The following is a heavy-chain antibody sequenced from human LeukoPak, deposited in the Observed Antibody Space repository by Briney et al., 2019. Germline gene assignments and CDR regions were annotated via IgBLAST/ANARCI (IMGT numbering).Heavy chain of an antibody. J-gene: IGHJ5*02. V-gene: IGHV4-59*02. D-gene: IGHD1-20*01. CDR1: GGSVSGYY. Sequence: SSETLSLTCTVSGGSVSGYYWSWIRQPPGKGLVWIGYFYYNGATHYNPSLKSRVTISIDTSNNQFSPEMTSVNAADPAVYYCAMERGHITVGSTYYHNWFYPCGEGGQVTVSP. CDR3: AMERGHITVGSTYYHNWFYP. CDR2: FYYNGAT.